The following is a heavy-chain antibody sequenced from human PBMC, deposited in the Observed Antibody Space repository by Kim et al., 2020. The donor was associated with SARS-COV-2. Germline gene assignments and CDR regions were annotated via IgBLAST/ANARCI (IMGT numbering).Heavy chain of an antibody. D-gene: IGHD5-12*01. V-gene: IGHV4-31*02. Sequence: CYNPSLKSRVTISVDPSKNQFSLKLSSVTAADTAVYYCASLDIGGNWFDPWGQGTLVTVSS. CDR3: ASLDIGGNWFDP. J-gene: IGHJ5*02.